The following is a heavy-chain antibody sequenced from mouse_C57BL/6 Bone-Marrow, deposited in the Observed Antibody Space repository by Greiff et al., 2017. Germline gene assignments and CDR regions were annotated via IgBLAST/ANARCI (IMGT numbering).Heavy chain of an antibody. D-gene: IGHD2-5*01. V-gene: IGHV5-4*01. CDR2: ISDGGSYT. Sequence: EVMLVESGGGLVKPGGSLKLSCAASGFTFSSYAMSWVRQTPEKRLEWVATISDGGSYTYYPDNVKGRFTISRDNAKNNLYLQMGHLKSEDTAMYDCARDHYSNADFDYWGQGTTLTVSS. CDR3: ARDHYSNADFDY. J-gene: IGHJ2*01. CDR1: GFTFSSYA.